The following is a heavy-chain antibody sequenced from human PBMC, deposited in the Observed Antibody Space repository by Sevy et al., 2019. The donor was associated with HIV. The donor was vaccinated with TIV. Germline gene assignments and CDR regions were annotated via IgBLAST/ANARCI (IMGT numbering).Heavy chain of an antibody. D-gene: IGHD6-19*01. CDR1: GGSISSYY. CDR2: IYTSGST. J-gene: IGHJ5*02. CDR3: ARDRREAGTVNWFDP. V-gene: IGHV4-4*07. Sequence: SETLSLTCTVSGGSISSYYWSWIRQPAGKGLEWIGRIYTSGSTNYNPALKSRVTMSVDTSKNQFSLKLSSVTDADTAVYYCARDRREAGTVNWFDPWGQGTLVTVSS.